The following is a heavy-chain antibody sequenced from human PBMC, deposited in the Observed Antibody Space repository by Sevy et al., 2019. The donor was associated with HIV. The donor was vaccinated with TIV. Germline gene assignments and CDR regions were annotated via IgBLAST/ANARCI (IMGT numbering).Heavy chain of an antibody. D-gene: IGHD3-22*01. CDR3: ARDPGKKTYYYETGWFDP. J-gene: IGHJ5*02. V-gene: IGHV3-48*01. CDR1: GFTFSSYS. CDR2: ISSSSSTR. Sequence: GGSLRLSCAASGFTFSSYSMNWVRQAPGKGLEWVSYISSSSSTRYYADSVKGRFTISRDNAKNSLYLQMNSLRAEDTAVYYCARDPGKKTYYYETGWFDPWGQGTLVTVSS.